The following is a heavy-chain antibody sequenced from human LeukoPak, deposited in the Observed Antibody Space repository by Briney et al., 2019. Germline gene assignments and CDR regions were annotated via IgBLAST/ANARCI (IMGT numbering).Heavy chain of an antibody. CDR2: ISAYNGNT. V-gene: IGHV1-18*01. J-gene: IGHJ6*03. CDR3: ARSRGPYYYYYMDV. Sequence: ASVKVSCKASGYTFTSYGISWVRQAPGQGLEWMGWISAYNGNTNYAQKLQGRVTMTTDTSTSTAYMELRSLRSDDTAVYYCARSRGPYYYYYMDVWGKGTTVTVSS. D-gene: IGHD2-2*01. CDR1: GYTFTSYG.